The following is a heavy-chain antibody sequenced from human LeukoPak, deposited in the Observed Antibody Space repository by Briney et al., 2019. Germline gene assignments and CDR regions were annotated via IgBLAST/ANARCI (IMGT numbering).Heavy chain of an antibody. D-gene: IGHD6-6*01. CDR3: ARDQEYSSSPYFDY. CDR1: GFTFSSYA. J-gene: IGHJ4*02. V-gene: IGHV3-21*01. Sequence: GGSLRLSCAASGFTFSSYAMRWVRQAPGKGLEWVSSISSSSNYIYYADSVKGRFTISRDNAKNSLYLQMNSLRAEDTAGYYCARDQEYSSSPYFDYWGQGTLVTVSS. CDR2: ISSSSNYI.